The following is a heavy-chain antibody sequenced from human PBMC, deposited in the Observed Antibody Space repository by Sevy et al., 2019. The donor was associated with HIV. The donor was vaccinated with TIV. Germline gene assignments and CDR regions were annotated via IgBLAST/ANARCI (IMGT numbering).Heavy chain of an antibody. D-gene: IGHD1-26*01. CDR1: GGSISSGDYY. J-gene: IGHJ6*02. Sequence: SETLSLTCTVSGGSISSGDYYWSWIRQPPGKGLEWIGYIYYSGSTYYNPSLKSRVTISVDTSKNQFSLKLSSVTAADTAVYYCAREGNSGSYYDPYYYYYGMDVWGQGTTVTVSS. V-gene: IGHV4-30-4*01. CDR3: AREGNSGSYYDPYYYYYGMDV. CDR2: IYYSGST.